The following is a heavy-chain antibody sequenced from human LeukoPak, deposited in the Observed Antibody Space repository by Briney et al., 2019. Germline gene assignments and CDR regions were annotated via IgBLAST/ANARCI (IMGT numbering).Heavy chain of an antibody. D-gene: IGHD6-19*01. Sequence: GSPRLSCAASGFTFSSYAMSWVRQAPGKGPEWVTGISSGGDYTYYGDSVKGRFTISRDNSKNTLYLQMNSLRVEDTAVYYCANARYYNSDWYGLDYWGQGTQDTVSS. CDR2: ISSGGDYT. V-gene: IGHV3-23*01. CDR1: GFTFSSYA. J-gene: IGHJ4*02. CDR3: ANARYYNSDWYGLDY.